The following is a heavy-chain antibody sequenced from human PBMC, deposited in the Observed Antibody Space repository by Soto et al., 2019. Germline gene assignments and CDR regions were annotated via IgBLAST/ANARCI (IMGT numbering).Heavy chain of an antibody. CDR3: AKTRFTQGRYSYGPDHFDY. CDR1: GFTFSSYA. Sequence: GGSLRLSCAASGFTFSSYAMSWVRQAPGKGLEWVSAISGSGGSTYYADSVKGRFTISRDNSKNTLYLQMNSLRAEDTAVYYCAKTRFTQGRYSYGPDHFDYWGQGTLVTVSS. J-gene: IGHJ4*02. D-gene: IGHD5-18*01. V-gene: IGHV3-23*01. CDR2: ISGSGGST.